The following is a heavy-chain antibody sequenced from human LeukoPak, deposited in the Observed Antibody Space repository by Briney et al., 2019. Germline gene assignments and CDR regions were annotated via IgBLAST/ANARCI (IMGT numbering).Heavy chain of an antibody. V-gene: IGHV4-38-2*02. D-gene: IGHD2-2*01. Sequence: TSETLSLTCTVSGYSISSGYYWGWIRQPPGKGLEWIGSIYHSGSTYYNPSLKSRVTISVDTSKNQFSLKLSSVTAADTAVYYCARDRGYCSSTSCPKNWFDPWGQGTLVTVSS. CDR3: ARDRGYCSSTSCPKNWFDP. CDR1: GYSISSGYY. J-gene: IGHJ5*02. CDR2: IYHSGST.